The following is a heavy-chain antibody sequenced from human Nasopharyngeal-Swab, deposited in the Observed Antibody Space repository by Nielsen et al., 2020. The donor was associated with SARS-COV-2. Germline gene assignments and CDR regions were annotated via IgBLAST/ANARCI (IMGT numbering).Heavy chain of an antibody. CDR1: GFTFGDYA. D-gene: IGHD1-26*01. Sequence: GESLKISCTASGFTFGDYAMSWFRQAPGKGLEWVSAISRTSSTYYADSVKGRFTVSRDNSKNTLYLQMNSLRAEDTAVYYCAKGTGATYRAIDYWGQGTLVTASS. CDR2: ISRTSST. V-gene: IGHV3-23*01. CDR3: AKGTGATYRAIDY. J-gene: IGHJ4*02.